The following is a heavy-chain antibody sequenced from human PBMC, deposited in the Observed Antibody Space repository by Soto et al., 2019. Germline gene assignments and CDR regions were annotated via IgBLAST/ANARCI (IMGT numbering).Heavy chain of an antibody. V-gene: IGHV1-18*01. CDR3: VKDSDSNGWPSRDV. CDR2: ISPNSGNI. Sequence: QVHLVQSGAEVKKPGASVNVSCKTSGYTFTRNGISWVRQAPGQGLEWMGWISPNSGNIKYAQKLQGRVIMTTDTSTSTAYMELRSLRSDDTAVYYCVKDSDSNGWPSRDVGGPGTTVTVSS. D-gene: IGHD3-22*01. CDR1: GYTFTRNG. J-gene: IGHJ6*02.